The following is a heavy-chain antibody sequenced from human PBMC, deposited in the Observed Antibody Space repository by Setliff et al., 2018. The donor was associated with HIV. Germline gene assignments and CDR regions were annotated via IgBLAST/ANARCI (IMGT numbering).Heavy chain of an antibody. J-gene: IGHJ4*01. D-gene: IGHD3-10*01. CDR3: AKRTSVGSLV. V-gene: IGHV3-23*01. CDR2: ISGGGGTT. Sequence: ETLSLSCAASGFTFSTYAMTWVRQGPGKGLEWVSGISGGGGTTYYAAAVKGRFTISRDNSKNTLYLQMNSLRAEDTAVYYCAKRTSVGSLVWGQGTLVTVSS. CDR1: GFTFSTYA.